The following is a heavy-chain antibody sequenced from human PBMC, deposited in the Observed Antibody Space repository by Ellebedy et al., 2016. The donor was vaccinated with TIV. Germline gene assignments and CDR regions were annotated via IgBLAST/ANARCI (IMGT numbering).Heavy chain of an antibody. Sequence: PGGSLRLSCTASGFTFRIYWLTWVGQAPGKGLECVANIKQDGSEKSYVDSVKGRFTISRDNAKNSLHLQMNGLRAEDTAVYYCARHTDYALDYWGQGALVTVSS. J-gene: IGHJ4*02. CDR1: GFTFRIYW. V-gene: IGHV3-7*01. CDR2: IKQDGSEK. CDR3: ARHTDYALDY. D-gene: IGHD4-17*01.